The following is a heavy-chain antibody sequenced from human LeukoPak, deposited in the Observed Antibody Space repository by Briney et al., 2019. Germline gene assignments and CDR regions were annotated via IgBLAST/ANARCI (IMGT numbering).Heavy chain of an antibody. Sequence: PSETLSLTCTVSGGSISSGDYYWSWIRQPPGKGLEWIGYIYYSGSTYYNPSLKSRVTISVGTSKNQFSLKLSSVTAADTAVYYCARGTPGRYDFWSGHSVWGQGTLVTVSS. V-gene: IGHV4-30-4*08. CDR2: IYYSGST. CDR1: GGSISSGDYY. CDR3: ARGTPGRYDFWSGHSV. J-gene: IGHJ4*02. D-gene: IGHD3-3*01.